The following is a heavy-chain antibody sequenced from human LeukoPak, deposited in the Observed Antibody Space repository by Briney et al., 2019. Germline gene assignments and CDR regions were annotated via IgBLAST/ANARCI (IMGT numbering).Heavy chain of an antibody. Sequence: GGSLRLSCAASGFTVSSNEMNWVRQAPGKGLDWLSYISGPSNTIYYADSVKGRFTISRDNARNSVYLQMNSLRAGDTAVYYCVRRGPTTVTTHDAFDIWGQGTMVTVSS. V-gene: IGHV3-48*04. J-gene: IGHJ3*02. CDR2: ISGPSNTI. CDR1: GFTVSSNE. CDR3: VRRGPTTVTTHDAFDI. D-gene: IGHD4-17*01.